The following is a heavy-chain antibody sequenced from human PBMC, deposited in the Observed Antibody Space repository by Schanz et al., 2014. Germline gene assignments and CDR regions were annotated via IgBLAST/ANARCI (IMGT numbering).Heavy chain of an antibody. D-gene: IGHD3-22*01. Sequence: EVRLLESGGGLVQPGGSLRLSCVGSGFTFGSYAMNWVRQAPGKGLEWVSTIRTSASDTFYADSVKGRFTISRDNSQNTLYLQMNSLRPEDTAVYYCAKEDRNHNSDYVYWGQGTLVTVSS. CDR1: GFTFGSYA. CDR3: AKEDRNHNSDYVY. CDR2: IRTSASDT. J-gene: IGHJ4*02. V-gene: IGHV3-23*01.